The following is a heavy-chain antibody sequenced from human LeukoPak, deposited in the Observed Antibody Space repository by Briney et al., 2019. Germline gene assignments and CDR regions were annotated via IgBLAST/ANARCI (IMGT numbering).Heavy chain of an antibody. CDR3: ARQGYTASYYFLDY. V-gene: IGHV4-4*07. D-gene: IGHD1-26*01. CDR1: GDSIRSYY. Sequence: SDTLSLTCTVSGDSIRSYYWGWVRQPAGQGLEWIGRIYSTGTTFYNPSLKTRLTISIDTSKNQFSLRLTSVIAADTAVYYCARQGYTASYYFLDYWSQGTLVTVSS. CDR2: IYSTGTT. J-gene: IGHJ4*02.